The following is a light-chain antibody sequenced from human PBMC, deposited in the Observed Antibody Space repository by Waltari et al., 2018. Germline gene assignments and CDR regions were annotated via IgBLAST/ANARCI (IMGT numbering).Light chain of an antibody. CDR3: QLYNNWPPGIT. J-gene: IGKJ5*01. Sequence: EIVLTQSPATLSVSPGERANISCRASQSLRNNLAWYQQRPGQAPRLLIYDAFTRATGFPARFSGSGSGTEFTLTISSLQSEDFAVYYCQLYNNWPPGITFGQGTRLEIK. CDR2: DAF. V-gene: IGKV3-15*01. CDR1: QSLRNN.